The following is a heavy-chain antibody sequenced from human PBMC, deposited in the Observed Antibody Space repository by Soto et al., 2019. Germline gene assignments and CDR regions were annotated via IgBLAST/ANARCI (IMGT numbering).Heavy chain of an antibody. V-gene: IGHV1-69*12. CDR2: ILPFFGTA. Sequence: QVQLVQSGAEVKKPGSSVKVSCKASGGSFRREAINWVRQAPGQGPEWMGGILPFFGTADYAQKFQGRVTLTADVSTTTVYMELGSLRFEDTAVYYCARGQEFGGNSDAFDVWGQGTVVIVSS. J-gene: IGHJ3*01. CDR1: GGSFRREA. CDR3: ARGQEFGGNSDAFDV. D-gene: IGHD2-15*01.